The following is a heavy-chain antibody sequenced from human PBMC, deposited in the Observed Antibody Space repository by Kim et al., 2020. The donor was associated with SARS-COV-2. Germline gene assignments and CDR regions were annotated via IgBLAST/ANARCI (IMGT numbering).Heavy chain of an antibody. CDR2: IYYSGST. J-gene: IGHJ4*02. Sequence: SETLSLTCTVSGGSISSGGYYWSWIRQHPGKGLEWIGYIYYSGSTYYNPSLKSRVTISVDTSKNQFSLKLSSVTAADTAVYYCARHRRDIVVVSYFDYWGQGALVTVSS. CDR3: ARHRRDIVVVSYFDY. D-gene: IGHD2-2*01. V-gene: IGHV4-31*03. CDR1: GGSISSGGYY.